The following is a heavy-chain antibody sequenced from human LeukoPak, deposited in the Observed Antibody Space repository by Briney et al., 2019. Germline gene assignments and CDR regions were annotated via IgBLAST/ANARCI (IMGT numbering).Heavy chain of an antibody. V-gene: IGHV5-51*01. J-gene: IGHJ4*02. Sequence: GESLKISCKGSGYSFTSYWIGWVRQMPGKGLECMGIIYPGDSDTRYSPSFQGQVTISADKSISTAYLQWSSLKASDTAMYCCANFHYYDSSAYYYYFDYWGQGTLVTVSS. CDR1: GYSFTSYW. D-gene: IGHD3-22*01. CDR2: IYPGDSDT. CDR3: ANFHYYDSSAYYYYFDY.